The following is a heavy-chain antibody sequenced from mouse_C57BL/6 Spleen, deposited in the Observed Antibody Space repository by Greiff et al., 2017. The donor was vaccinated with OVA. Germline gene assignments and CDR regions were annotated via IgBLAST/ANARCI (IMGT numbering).Heavy chain of an antibody. CDR3: ARRGTVVATANWDVGAMDY. J-gene: IGHJ4*01. V-gene: IGHV1-69*01. Sequence: QVQLKQPGAELVMPGASVKLSCKASGYTFTSYWMHWVKQRPGQGLEWIGEIDPSDSYTNYNQKFKGKSTLTVDKSSSTAYMQLSSLTSEDSAVYYCARRGTVVATANWDVGAMDYWGQGTSVTVSS. CDR2: IDPSDSYT. CDR1: GYTFTSYW. D-gene: IGHD1-1*01.